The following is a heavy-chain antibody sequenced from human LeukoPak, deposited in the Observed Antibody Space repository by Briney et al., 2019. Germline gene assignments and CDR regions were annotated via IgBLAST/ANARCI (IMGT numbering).Heavy chain of an antibody. Sequence: SETLSLTCTVSGGSISSSSYYWGWIRQPPGKGLEWIGSIYYSGSTYYNPSLKSRVTISVDTSKNQFSLKLSSVTAADTAVYYCAGNYDYVWGSYRPPSNYYYYYMDVWGKGTTVTVSS. D-gene: IGHD3-16*02. CDR2: IYYSGST. V-gene: IGHV4-39*07. J-gene: IGHJ6*03. CDR1: GGSISSSSYY. CDR3: AGNYDYVWGSYRPPSNYYYYYMDV.